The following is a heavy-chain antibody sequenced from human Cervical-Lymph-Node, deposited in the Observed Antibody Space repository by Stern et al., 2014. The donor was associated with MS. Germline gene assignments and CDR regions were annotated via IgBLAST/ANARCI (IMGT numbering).Heavy chain of an antibody. Sequence: QVRLQQWGAGLLKPSETLSLTCGVSGGSLTGYSWKWTRQPPGKGLEWIGEINHSGDTAYNPSLKSRVTILVDPSTTKFSLKVNSVTAADTAVYYCARGGLYGSSWFTFDTWGQGALVTVSS. CDR3: ARGGLYGSSWFTFDT. J-gene: IGHJ4*02. D-gene: IGHD6-13*01. CDR2: INHSGDT. V-gene: IGHV4-34*01. CDR1: GGSLTGYS.